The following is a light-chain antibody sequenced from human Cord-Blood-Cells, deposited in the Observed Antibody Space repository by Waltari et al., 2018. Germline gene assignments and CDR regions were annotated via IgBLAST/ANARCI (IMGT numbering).Light chain of an antibody. CDR2: DVS. CDR3: SSYTSSSTLYV. CDR1: SSDGGGYNY. Sequence: QSALTQPASVSGSPGQSITISCTGTSSDGGGYNYASWYQQHPGKAPTLMIYDVSNRPSGVSNRFSGSKSGNTASLTISGLQAEDEADYYCSSYTSSSTLYVFGTGTKVTVL. V-gene: IGLV2-14*01. J-gene: IGLJ1*01.